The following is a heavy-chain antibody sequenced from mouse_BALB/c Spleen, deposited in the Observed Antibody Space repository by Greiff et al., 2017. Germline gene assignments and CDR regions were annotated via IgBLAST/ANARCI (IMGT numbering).Heavy chain of an antibody. CDR3: ADYGNRSRFAY. D-gene: IGHD2-1*01. Sequence: VQLQQSGAELVKPGASVKISCKASGYTFSSYCIEWVKQRPGHGLEWIGEILPGSGSTNYNEKFKGKATLTADTSSNTAYMQLSSLTSADSAVYYCADYGNRSRFAYWGQGTLVTVSA. CDR2: ILPGSGST. V-gene: IGHV1-9*01. J-gene: IGHJ3*01. CDR1: GYTFSSYC.